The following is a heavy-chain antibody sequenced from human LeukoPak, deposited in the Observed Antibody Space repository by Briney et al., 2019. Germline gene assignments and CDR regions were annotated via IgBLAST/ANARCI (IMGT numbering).Heavy chain of an antibody. CDR3: ARRAGSGSTKVFDI. V-gene: IGHV4-38-2*02. Sequence: SETLSLTCTVSGYSISSGYYWGWIRQPPGKGLEWIGSIYYSGSTYYNPSLKSRVTISVDTSKNQFSLKLSSVTAADTAVYYCARRAGSGSTKVFDIWGQGTMVTVSS. CDR2: IYYSGST. D-gene: IGHD3-10*01. J-gene: IGHJ3*02. CDR1: GYSISSGYY.